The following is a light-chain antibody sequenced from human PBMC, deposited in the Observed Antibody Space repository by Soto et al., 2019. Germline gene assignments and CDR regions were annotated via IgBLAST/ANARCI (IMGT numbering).Light chain of an antibody. J-gene: IGKJ2*01. CDR2: GAS. CDR1: QSVSSSY. V-gene: IGKV3-20*01. Sequence: EIVLTQSPGTLSLSPGERATLSCRASQSVSSSYLAWYQQKPGQAPRLLIYGASSRATGIPDRFSGSGSGTYFTLTISRLEAEYFAVYYCQQYGSSTMYTFGQGTKLEIK. CDR3: QQYGSSTMYT.